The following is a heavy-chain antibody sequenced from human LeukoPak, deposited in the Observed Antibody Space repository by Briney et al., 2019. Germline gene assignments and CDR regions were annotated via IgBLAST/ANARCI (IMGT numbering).Heavy chain of an antibody. J-gene: IGHJ3*02. CDR1: GCSISSYY. CDR3: ARVRIVVVPAALDAFDI. Sequence: SETLSLTCTVSGCSISSYYWSWIRQPPGKGLEWIGYIYYSGGTNYNPSLTHRFTISVDTSKNQFSLKLSSVTAADTAAYYCARVRIVVVPAALDAFDIWGQGTMVTVSS. CDR2: IYYSGGT. D-gene: IGHD2-2*01. V-gene: IGHV4-59*01.